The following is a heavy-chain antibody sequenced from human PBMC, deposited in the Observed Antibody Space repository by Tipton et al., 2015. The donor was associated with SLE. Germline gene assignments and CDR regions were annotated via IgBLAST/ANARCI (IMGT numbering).Heavy chain of an antibody. CDR3: ARAPRWMDV. CDR1: GGSFSRGVYS. Sequence: TLSLTCAVSGGSFSRGVYSWICVRQPPGKGLEWIGYTYYSGSTYYNPSLKSRVTISVDTSKNQFSLKLSSVTAADTAAYYCARAPRWMDVWGKGTTVAVS. D-gene: IGHD5-24*01. V-gene: IGHV4-31*11. J-gene: IGHJ6*03. CDR2: TYYSGST.